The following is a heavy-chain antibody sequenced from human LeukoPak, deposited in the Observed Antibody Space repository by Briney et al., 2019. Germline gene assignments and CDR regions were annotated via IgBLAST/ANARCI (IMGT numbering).Heavy chain of an antibody. CDR3: TRDATIDSSLRGY. CDR1: GFTFVDYS. V-gene: IGHV3-49*04. Sequence: GGSLRLSCAASGFTFVDYSMSWVRQAPGKGLEWVAVISTKAYGATTEYAPSVRGRFIISRDDSKRIAYLQMNSLNTEDTALYYCTRDATIDSSLRGYWGQGTPVTVSS. CDR2: ISTKAYGATT. D-gene: IGHD3-10*01. J-gene: IGHJ4*02.